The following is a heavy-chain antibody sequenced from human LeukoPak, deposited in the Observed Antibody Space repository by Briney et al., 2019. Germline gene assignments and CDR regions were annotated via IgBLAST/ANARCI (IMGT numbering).Heavy chain of an antibody. V-gene: IGHV3-7*03. CDR2: IRQDGSVK. CDR1: GFTFSTFW. Sequence: GGSLRLSCAASGFTFSTFWMSWVRQAPGKGLEWVANIRQDGSVKNHVDSLKGRFSISRDNARNSLYLQISSLRAEDTAVYYCAREVVATASAFDCWGQGTLVTVSS. J-gene: IGHJ4*02. D-gene: IGHD2-21*01. CDR3: AREVVATASAFDC.